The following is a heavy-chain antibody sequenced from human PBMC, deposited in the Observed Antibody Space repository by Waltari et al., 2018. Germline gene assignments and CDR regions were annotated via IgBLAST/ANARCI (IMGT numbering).Heavy chain of an antibody. CDR2: ISAYNGNT. CDR1: GYTFTSFS. D-gene: IGHD2-21*02. CDR3: ARDRGDPDEDYYYYGMDV. V-gene: IGHV1-18*01. Sequence: QVQLVQSGSEVKKPGASVQVSCKASGYTFTSFSISWVRQAPGQGLEWMGWISAYNGNTNYAQKLQGRVTMTTDTSTSTAYMELRSLRSDDTAVYYCARDRGDPDEDYYYYGMDVWGQGTTVTVSS. J-gene: IGHJ6*02.